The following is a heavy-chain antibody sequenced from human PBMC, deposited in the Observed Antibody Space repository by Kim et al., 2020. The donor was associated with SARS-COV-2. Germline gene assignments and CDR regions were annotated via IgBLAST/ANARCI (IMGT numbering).Heavy chain of an antibody. Sequence: SDTLSLTCAVSGGSVSDHTYYWGWIRQPPGKGLEWIGSIYYAGDTFYNPSLKSRVTISGDMSKNQFSLKLSSVTAADTAVYYCARVKGRYCGGDCYFAFEIWGQGTMATVSS. CDR3: ARVKGRYCGGDCYFAFEI. CDR1: GGSVSDHTYY. D-gene: IGHD2-21*02. J-gene: IGHJ3*02. V-gene: IGHV4-39*07. CDR2: IYYAGDT.